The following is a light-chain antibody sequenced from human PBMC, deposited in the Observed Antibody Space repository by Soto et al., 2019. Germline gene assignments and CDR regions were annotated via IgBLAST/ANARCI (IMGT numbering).Light chain of an antibody. CDR2: DVT. Sequence: QSVLTQPRSVSGSPGQSVTIACTGTSSDVGAYNYVSWYQQHPGKAPKLMISDVTRRPSGVPDRFSGSKSGTTASLTISGLQAEDEADYYCCSYAGRYTWVFGGGTKLTVL. CDR1: SSDVGAYNY. J-gene: IGLJ3*02. CDR3: CSYAGRYTWV. V-gene: IGLV2-11*01.